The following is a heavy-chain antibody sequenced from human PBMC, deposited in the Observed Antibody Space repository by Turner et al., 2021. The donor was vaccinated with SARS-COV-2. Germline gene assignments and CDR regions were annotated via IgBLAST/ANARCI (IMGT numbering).Heavy chain of an antibody. J-gene: IGHJ4*02. D-gene: IGHD3-3*01. CDR3: ARGDDPRKSGVV. CDR2: VHPYGTT. V-gene: IGHV4-34*01. CDR1: GGSLSGYY. Sequence: QVQLQQWGAGPLKTPETLSLICAVNGGSLSGYYWTWIRQPPGKGLEWIAEVHPYGTTYYNPSLKSRVSMSVDTSKNQFSLKLNSVTAADTAFYYCARGDDPRKSGVVWGQGTLVTVSS.